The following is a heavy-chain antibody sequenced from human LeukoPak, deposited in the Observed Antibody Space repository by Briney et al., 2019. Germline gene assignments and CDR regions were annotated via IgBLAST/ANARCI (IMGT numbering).Heavy chain of an antibody. CDR1: GFTFSSYA. Sequence: GGSLRLSCAASGFTFSSYAMSWVRQAPGKGLEWVSAISGSGGSTYYADSVKGRFTISRDNSKNTLYLQMNSLRSEDTAVYYCARAQMGLEGLRRGYSYGYKFDYWGQGTLVTVSS. CDR2: ISGSGGST. V-gene: IGHV3-23*01. CDR3: ARAQMGLEGLRRGYSYGYKFDY. D-gene: IGHD5-18*01. J-gene: IGHJ4*02.